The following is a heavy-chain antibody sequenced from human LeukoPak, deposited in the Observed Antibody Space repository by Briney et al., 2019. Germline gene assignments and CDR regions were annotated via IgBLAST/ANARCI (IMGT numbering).Heavy chain of an antibody. CDR1: GFTFSSYA. V-gene: IGHV3-23*01. CDR2: ITGSGDRI. CDR3: APLAVAADYFDS. J-gene: IGHJ4*02. D-gene: IGHD6-19*01. Sequence: GGFLRLACAASGFTFSSYAMHWVRQAPGKGLDWVSVITGSGDRIYYADSVKGRFTISRDNSKNTVYLQMNSLRAEDTAVYYCAPLAVAADYFDSWGQGTLVTVSS.